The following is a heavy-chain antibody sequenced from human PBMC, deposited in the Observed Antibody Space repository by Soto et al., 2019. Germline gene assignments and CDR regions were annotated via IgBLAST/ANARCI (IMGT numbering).Heavy chain of an antibody. Sequence: EVQLVESGGGLVKPGGSLRLSCAASGFTFSSYSMNWVRQAPGKGLEWVSSISSSSSYIYYADSVKGRFAISRDNAKNSLYLQMNSLRAEDTAVYYCARWGNQPYYFDYWGQGTLVTVSS. CDR3: ARWGNQPYYFDY. J-gene: IGHJ4*02. CDR1: GFTFSSYS. D-gene: IGHD7-27*01. CDR2: ISSSSSYI. V-gene: IGHV3-21*01.